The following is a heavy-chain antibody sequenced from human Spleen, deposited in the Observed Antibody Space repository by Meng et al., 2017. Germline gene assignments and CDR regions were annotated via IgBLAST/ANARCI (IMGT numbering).Heavy chain of an antibody. Sequence: QVHLVQSGAEVKKPGASVRVSCEASGYTFTSYDIHWVRQATGQGLEWMGWISAYNGNTNYAQKFQGRVMMTTDTSTSTAYMELRSLRSDDTAVFYCARSLDWFDPWGQGTLVTVSS. CDR1: GYTFTSYD. J-gene: IGHJ5*02. CDR3: ARSLDWFDP. CDR2: ISAYNGNT. D-gene: IGHD1-26*01. V-gene: IGHV1-18*01.